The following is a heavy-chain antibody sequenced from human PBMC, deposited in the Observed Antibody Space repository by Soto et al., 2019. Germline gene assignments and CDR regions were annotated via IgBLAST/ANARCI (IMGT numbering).Heavy chain of an antibody. V-gene: IGHV4-31*01. CDR3: AREKGDIENWFDP. Sequence: QVQLQESGPGLVKPSQTLSLTCTVSGGSISSGGYYWSWIRQHPGKGLEWIGYIYYSGSTYYNPSLKSQVTISVDTSKNQFSLKLSSVTAADTAVYYCAREKGDIENWFDPWGQGTLVTVSS. J-gene: IGHJ5*02. D-gene: IGHD5-12*01. CDR1: GGSISSGGYY. CDR2: IYYSGST.